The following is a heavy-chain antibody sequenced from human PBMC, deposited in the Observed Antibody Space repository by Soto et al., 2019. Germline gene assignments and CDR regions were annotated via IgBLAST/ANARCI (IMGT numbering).Heavy chain of an antibody. J-gene: IGHJ4*02. V-gene: IGHV2-5*01. CDR1: GFSLSTSGVG. D-gene: IGHD2-21*02. CDR3: AHLDCGGDCYHYYFDY. Sequence: QITLKESGPTLVKPTQTLTLTCTFSGFSLSTSGVGVGWIRQPPGKALEWLALIYWNDDKRYSPSLKSRLTITKDTSKNQVVLTMTNMDPVDTATYYCAHLDCGGDCYHYYFDYWGQGTLVTVSS. CDR2: IYWNDDK.